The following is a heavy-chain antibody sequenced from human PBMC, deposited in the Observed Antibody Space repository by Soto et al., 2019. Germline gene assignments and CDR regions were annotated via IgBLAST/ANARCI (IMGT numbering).Heavy chain of an antibody. CDR1: GYSFTSYW. D-gene: IGHD2-15*01. Sequence: PGESLKISCKGSGYSFTSYWIGWVRQMPRKGLEWMGIIYPGDSDTRYSPSFQGQVTISADKSISTAYLQWSSLKASDTAMYYCARPGGCSGGSCYSGLPGFDIWGQGTMVTVSS. CDR3: ARPGGCSGGSCYSGLPGFDI. V-gene: IGHV5-51*01. CDR2: IYPGDSDT. J-gene: IGHJ3*02.